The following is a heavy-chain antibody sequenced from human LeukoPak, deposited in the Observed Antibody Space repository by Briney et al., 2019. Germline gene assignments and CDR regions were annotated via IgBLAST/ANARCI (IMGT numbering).Heavy chain of an antibody. CDR3: AREGVVATITGWFDP. J-gene: IGHJ5*02. D-gene: IGHD5-12*01. CDR1: GGTFSSYA. Sequence: ASVKVSCKASGGTFSSYAISWVRQAPGQGLEWMGGIIPIFGTANYAQKFQGRVTITADESTSTAYMELSSLRSEDTAVYYCAREGVVATITGWFDPWGQGTLVTVSS. CDR2: IIPIFGTA. V-gene: IGHV1-69*13.